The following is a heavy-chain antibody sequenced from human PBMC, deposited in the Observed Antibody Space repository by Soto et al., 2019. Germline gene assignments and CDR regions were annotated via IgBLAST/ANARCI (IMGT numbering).Heavy chain of an antibody. Sequence: QVQLQESGPGLVKPSQTLSLTCTVSGGSISSGGYYWSWIRQHPGKGLEWIGYIYYSGSTYYNPSLKSRVTISVDTSKNQFSLKLSSVTAADTAVYYCARGPPQTNDVGIAARPFHFDYWGQGTLVTVSS. J-gene: IGHJ4*02. CDR1: GGSISSGGYY. CDR3: ARGPPQTNDVGIAARPFHFDY. D-gene: IGHD6-6*01. V-gene: IGHV4-31*03. CDR2: IYYSGST.